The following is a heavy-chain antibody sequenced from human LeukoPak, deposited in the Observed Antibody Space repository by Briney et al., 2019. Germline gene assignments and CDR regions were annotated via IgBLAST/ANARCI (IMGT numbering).Heavy chain of an antibody. Sequence: SQTLSLTCTVSGGSINSSSYYWGWIRQPPGKGLEWIGYIYYSGSTNYNPSLKSRVTISVDTSKNQFSLKLTSVTAADTAVYYCARGKVVAGTPGQNSWDNWGQGILVTVSS. D-gene: IGHD6-19*01. CDR3: ARGKVVAGTPGQNSWDN. CDR2: IYYSGST. CDR1: GGSINSSSYY. J-gene: IGHJ4*02. V-gene: IGHV4-61*05.